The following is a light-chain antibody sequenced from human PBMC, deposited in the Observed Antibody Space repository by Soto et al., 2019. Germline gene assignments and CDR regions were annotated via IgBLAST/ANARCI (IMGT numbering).Light chain of an antibody. V-gene: IGKV1-5*03. J-gene: IGKJ1*01. CDR1: QSFSNW. CDR2: KAS. Sequence: DIQMTQSPSTLSASVGDTVTITCRASQSFSNWLAWYQQKPGKAPKFLISKASTLESGVPSRFSGSGSGTEFTLPISGLQPDDFATYYCQQYNSYSWTFGQGTKVEIK. CDR3: QQYNSYSWT.